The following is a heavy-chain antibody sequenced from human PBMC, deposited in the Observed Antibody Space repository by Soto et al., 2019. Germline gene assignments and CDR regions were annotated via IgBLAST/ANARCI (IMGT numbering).Heavy chain of an antibody. Sequence: XSVKVSCKASGYTFTSYGISLVRHSPGQGLEWMGWISAYNGNTNYAQKLQGRVTMTTDTSTSTAYMELRSLRSDDTAVYYCATTLRYFDWLTYYFDYWGQGTLVTVSS. J-gene: IGHJ4*02. D-gene: IGHD3-9*01. CDR1: GYTFTSYG. CDR3: ATTLRYFDWLTYYFDY. CDR2: ISAYNGNT. V-gene: IGHV1-18*01.